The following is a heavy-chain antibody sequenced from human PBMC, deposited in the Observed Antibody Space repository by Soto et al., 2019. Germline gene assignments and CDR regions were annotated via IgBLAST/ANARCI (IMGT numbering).Heavy chain of an antibody. CDR3: ARDQVRRPGGSSSWQHHREDHAFDI. Sequence: QVQLVESGGGVVQPGRSLRLSCAASGFTFSSYAMHWVRQAPGKGLEWVAVISYDGSNKYYADSVKGRFTISRDNSKNTLSLKMNSLRAEDTAVYYCARDQVRRPGGSSSWQHHREDHAFDIWGQGTMVTVSS. J-gene: IGHJ3*02. V-gene: IGHV3-30-3*01. D-gene: IGHD6-13*01. CDR2: ISYDGSNK. CDR1: GFTFSSYA.